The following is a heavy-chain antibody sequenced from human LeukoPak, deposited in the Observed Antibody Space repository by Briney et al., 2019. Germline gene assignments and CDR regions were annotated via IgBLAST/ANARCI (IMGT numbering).Heavy chain of an antibody. V-gene: IGHV3-23*01. CDR3: AKPAVGSGGSCYRAYYFDY. Sequence: PGGSLRLSCATSGFIFRSYAMTWVRQAPGRGLEWGSTIGGSGFSTYYADSVKGRFTISRDNSKNTLYLQMSSLRAEDAAVYYCAKPAVGSGGSCYRAYYFDYWGQGTLVTVSS. D-gene: IGHD2-15*01. J-gene: IGHJ4*02. CDR1: GFIFRSYA. CDR2: IGGSGFST.